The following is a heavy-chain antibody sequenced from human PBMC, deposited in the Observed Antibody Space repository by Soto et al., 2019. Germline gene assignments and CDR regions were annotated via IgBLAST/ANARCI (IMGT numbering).Heavy chain of an antibody. CDR2: IRDSGST. V-gene: IGHV4-31*03. CDR3: ARAMANYFDY. CDR1: GGSVSSDDYS. Sequence: QVKLQESGPELVKPSQTLSVTCTVSGGSVSSDDYSWSWIRQHPGKGLEWIGYIRDSGSTYYNPSLEGRVTISVDTSKNQFSLRLRSVTAADTAVYYCARAMANYFDYWGQGTLVTASS. D-gene: IGHD2-8*01. J-gene: IGHJ4*02.